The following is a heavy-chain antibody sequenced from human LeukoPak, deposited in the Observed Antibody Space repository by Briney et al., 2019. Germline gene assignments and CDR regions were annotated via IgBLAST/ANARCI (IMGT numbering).Heavy chain of an antibody. CDR1: GFTFSTYS. D-gene: IGHD3-22*01. CDR3: AKGSYYDSSGSFYFDY. V-gene: IGHV3-48*01. J-gene: IGHJ4*02. CDR2: ISTSSSTI. Sequence: PGGSLRLSCAAFGFTFSTYSMNWVRQAPGKGLEWVSYISTSSSTIYYADSVKGRFTISRDNSKNTLYVQVNSLGTEDTAAYYCAKGSYYDSSGSFYFDYWGQGTLVTVSS.